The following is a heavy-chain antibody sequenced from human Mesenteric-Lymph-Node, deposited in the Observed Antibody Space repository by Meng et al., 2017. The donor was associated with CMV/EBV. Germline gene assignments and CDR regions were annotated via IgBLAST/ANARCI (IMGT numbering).Heavy chain of an antibody. Sequence: ASVISCKASGYTFIGYYIHWVRQAPGQGLEWMGWINPNTGGTNYAQKFEGRVTMTRDTSIRTAYVELNSLRSDDTAVYYCAKEWGYSSGWYGGTGWYDPWGQGTLVTVSS. V-gene: IGHV1-2*02. CDR1: GYTFIGYY. CDR3: AKEWGYSSGWYGGTGWYDP. D-gene: IGHD6-19*01. J-gene: IGHJ5*02. CDR2: INPNTGGT.